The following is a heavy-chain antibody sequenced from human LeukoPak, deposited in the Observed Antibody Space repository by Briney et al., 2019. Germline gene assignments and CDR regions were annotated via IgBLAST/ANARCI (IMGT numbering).Heavy chain of an antibody. CDR3: ARDYSGYYSPFDS. V-gene: IGHV3-74*01. CDR1: GFTFNTYW. J-gene: IGHJ5*01. CDR2: ISSDGIAT. D-gene: IGHD3-22*01. Sequence: GGSLRLSCAASGFTFNTYWIHWVRQAPGKGLVWVSRISSDGIATAYAESVKGRFTISRDNAKNTLYLQMCSLRVDDTGLYYRARDYSGYYSPFDSWGQGTLVTVSS.